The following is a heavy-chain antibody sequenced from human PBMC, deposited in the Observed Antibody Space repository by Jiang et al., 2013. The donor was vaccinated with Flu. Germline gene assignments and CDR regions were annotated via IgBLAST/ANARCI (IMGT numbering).Heavy chain of an antibody. J-gene: IGHJ4*02. V-gene: IGHV4-4*02. CDR1: GGSISSGNW. CDR3: ARDPEYMAVDY. Sequence: GSGLVKPSGTLSLTCAVSGGSISSGNWWTWVRQPPGKGLEWIGEVDHSGSTNYHPSLKIRVTISIDKSKNQFSLKLRSVTAADTAIYYCARDPEYMAVDYWGPGTLVTVSS. D-gene: IGHD1-14*01. CDR2: VDHSGST.